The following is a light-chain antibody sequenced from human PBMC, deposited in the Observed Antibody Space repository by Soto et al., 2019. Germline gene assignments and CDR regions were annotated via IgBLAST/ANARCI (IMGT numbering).Light chain of an antibody. CDR2: SDN. V-gene: IGLV1-44*01. CDR3: AAWDDSLIGDV. J-gene: IGLJ1*01. CDR1: SSNIGSKT. Sequence: QPVLTQPPSASGTPGQRVTISCSGSSSNIGSKTVNWYQQLPGTAPKLLIYSDNQRPSGVPDRFSGSKSDTSASLAISGLQSEDEADYYCAAWDDSLIGDVFGTGTKLTVL.